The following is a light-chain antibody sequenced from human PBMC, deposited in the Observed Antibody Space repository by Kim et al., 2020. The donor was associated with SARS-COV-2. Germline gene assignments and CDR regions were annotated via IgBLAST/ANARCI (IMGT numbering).Light chain of an antibody. V-gene: IGLV3-1*01. CDR3: QAWDSSTEVV. Sequence: VSPGQTASITCSGDKLGDKYACWYQQKPGQSPVLVIYQDSKRPSGIPERFSGSNSGNTATLTISGTQAMDEDDYYCQAWDSSTEVVFGGGTQLTVL. CDR1: KLGDKY. J-gene: IGLJ2*01. CDR2: QDS.